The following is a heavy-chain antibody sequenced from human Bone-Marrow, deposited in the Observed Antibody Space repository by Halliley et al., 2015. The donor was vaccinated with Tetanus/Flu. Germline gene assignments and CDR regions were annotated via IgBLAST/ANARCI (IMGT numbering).Heavy chain of an antibody. CDR2: IYYSGSS. Sequence: GKGLALIGCIYYSGSSNYNPPRKGRVTISLDTSRNQFSLRLSSVTAEDTAVYYCARDRVPGAYWGQGTLVTVFS. V-gene: IGHV4-59*01. CDR3: ARDRVPGAY. J-gene: IGHJ4*02.